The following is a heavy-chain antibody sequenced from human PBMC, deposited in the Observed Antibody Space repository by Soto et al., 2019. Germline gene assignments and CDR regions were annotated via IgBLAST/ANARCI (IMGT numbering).Heavy chain of an antibody. J-gene: IGHJ6*03. CDR3: ARRTKQLVMGYYYYYMDV. V-gene: IGHV4-59*08. D-gene: IGHD6-6*01. CDR1: GGSISSYY. Sequence: SETLSLTCTVSGGSISSYYWSWIRQPPGKGLEWIGYIYYSGSTNYNPSLKSRVTISVDTSKNQFSLKLSSVTAADTAVYYCARRTKQLVMGYYYYYMDVWGKGTTVTVSS. CDR2: IYYSGST.